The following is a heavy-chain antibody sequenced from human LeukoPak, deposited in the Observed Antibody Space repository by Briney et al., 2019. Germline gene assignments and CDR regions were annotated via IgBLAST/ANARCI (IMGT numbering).Heavy chain of an antibody. J-gene: IGHJ4*02. V-gene: IGHV3-53*01. CDR3: ASGGMGARKYYSDPFHY. CDR1: GFTVSSNY. Sequence: GGSLRLSCAASGFTVSSNYMSWVRQAPGKGLEWVSIIYSAGSTYYADSVRGRFTISRDSSKNTVSLQMNSLRADDTALCYCASGGMGARKYYSDPFHYWGQGTLVTVSS. CDR2: IYSAGST. D-gene: IGHD3-16*01.